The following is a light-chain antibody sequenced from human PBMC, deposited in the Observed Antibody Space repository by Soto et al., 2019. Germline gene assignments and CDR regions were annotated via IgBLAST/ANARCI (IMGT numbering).Light chain of an antibody. CDR1: QSVSSSY. Sequence: EIVLTQSPGTLSLSPGERATLSCRASQSVSSSYLAWYQQKPGQAPRLLIYGASSRATCIPDRFSGSGSGTDFTLTISRLEPEDFAVYYCQQYGSSPVTFGQGTKLEIK. CDR3: QQYGSSPVT. J-gene: IGKJ2*01. CDR2: GAS. V-gene: IGKV3-20*01.